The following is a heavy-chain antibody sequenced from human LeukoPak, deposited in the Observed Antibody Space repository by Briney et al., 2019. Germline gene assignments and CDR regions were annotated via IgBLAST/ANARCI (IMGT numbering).Heavy chain of an antibody. CDR2: INHSGST. J-gene: IGHJ5*02. CDR1: GGSFSGFY. Sequence: PSETLSLTCAVYGGSFSGFYWSWPRQPPGQGLEWIGEINHSGSTYYNPSLKSRITMSVDTSENQFSLRLSSVTAADTAIYYCARGGIIGTTNNWFDPWGQATLVTVSS. V-gene: IGHV4-34*01. CDR3: ARGGIIGTTNNWFDP. D-gene: IGHD1-20*01.